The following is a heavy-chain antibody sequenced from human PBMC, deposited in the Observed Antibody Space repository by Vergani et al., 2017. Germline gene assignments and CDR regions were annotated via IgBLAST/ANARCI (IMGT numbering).Heavy chain of an antibody. D-gene: IGHD1-26*01. CDR2: TRNKANSYTT. V-gene: IGHV3-72*01. J-gene: IGHJ5*02. Sequence: EVQLVESGGGLVQPGGSLRLSCAASGFTFSDHYMDWVRQAPGKGLEWVGRTRNKANSYTTEYAASVKGRFTISRDDSKNSLYLQMNSLRAEDTAVYYCAKGGWELLGRPPSNWFDPWGQGTLVTVSS. CDR3: AKGGWELLGRPPSNWFDP. CDR1: GFTFSDHY.